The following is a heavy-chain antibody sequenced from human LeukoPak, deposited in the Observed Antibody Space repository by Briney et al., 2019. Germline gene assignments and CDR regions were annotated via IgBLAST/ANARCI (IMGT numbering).Heavy chain of an antibody. CDR3: ARAGYSSGIKRYYYYYYGMDV. CDR1: GYTFTGYY. V-gene: IGHV1-2*02. Sequence: ASVKVSCKASGYTFTGYYMHWVRQAPGQGLEWMGWINPNSGGTNYAQKFQGRVTMTRDTSISTAYMELSRLRSDDTAVYYCARAGYSSGIKRYYYYYYGMDVWGQGTTVTVSS. CDR2: INPNSGGT. J-gene: IGHJ6*02. D-gene: IGHD6-19*01.